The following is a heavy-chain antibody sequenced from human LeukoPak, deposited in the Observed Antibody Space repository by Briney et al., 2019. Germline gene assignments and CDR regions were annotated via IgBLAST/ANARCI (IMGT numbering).Heavy chain of an antibody. Sequence: GGALRLTCAASGVTFDDYAMHWGREGPGKGVGRGSGICWNSGSIDYAESVRGGFTISRDNAKNSLYLQMNSLRADHTALYYCAKDPCPTLGELSCYMDVWGKGTTVTISS. CDR1: GVTFDDYA. V-gene: IGHV3-9*01. J-gene: IGHJ6*03. CDR2: ICWNSGSI. D-gene: IGHD3-16*02. CDR3: AKDPCPTLGELSCYMDV.